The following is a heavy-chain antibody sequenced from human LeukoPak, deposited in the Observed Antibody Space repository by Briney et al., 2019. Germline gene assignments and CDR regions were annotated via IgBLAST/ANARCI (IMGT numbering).Heavy chain of an antibody. CDR3: ARGTSSWPKGVGAFDI. Sequence: ASVKVSCKASGGTFSSYAISWVRQATGQGLEWMGGIIPIFGTANYAQKFQGRVTITADESTSTAYMELSSLRSEDTAVYYCARGTSSWPKGVGAFDIWGQGTMVTVSS. V-gene: IGHV1-69*13. CDR1: GGTFSSYA. J-gene: IGHJ3*02. D-gene: IGHD6-13*01. CDR2: IIPIFGTA.